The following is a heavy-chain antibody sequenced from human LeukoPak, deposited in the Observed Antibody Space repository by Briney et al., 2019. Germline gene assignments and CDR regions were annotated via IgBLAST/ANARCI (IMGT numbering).Heavy chain of an antibody. CDR1: GGSISSYY. CDR2: IYTSGST. CDR3: ARGRYYYDSSGYQGLDP. V-gene: IGHV4-4*07. Sequence: SETLSLTCTVSGGSISSYYWSWIRQPAGKGLEWIGRIYTSGSTNYNPSLKSRVTMSVDTSKNQFSLKLSSVTAADTAVYYCARGRYYYDSSGYQGLDPWGQGTLVTVSS. D-gene: IGHD3-22*01. J-gene: IGHJ5*02.